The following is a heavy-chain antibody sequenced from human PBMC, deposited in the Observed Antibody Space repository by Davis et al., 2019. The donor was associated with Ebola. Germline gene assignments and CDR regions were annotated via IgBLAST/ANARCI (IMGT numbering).Heavy chain of an antibody. J-gene: IGHJ5*02. D-gene: IGHD3-3*01. V-gene: IGHV4-34*01. CDR2: INHSGST. Sequence: SETLSLTCAVYGGSFSGYYWSWIRQPPGKGLEWIGEINHSGSTNYNPSLKSRVTISVDKSKNQFSLKLSSVTAADTAVYYCARDLSYDFWSGYYNNWFDPWGQGTLVTVSS. CDR1: GGSFSGYY. CDR3: ARDLSYDFWSGYYNNWFDP.